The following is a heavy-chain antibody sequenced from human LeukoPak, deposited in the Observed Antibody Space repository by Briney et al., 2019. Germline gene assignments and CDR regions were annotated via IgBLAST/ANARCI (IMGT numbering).Heavy chain of an antibody. J-gene: IGHJ4*02. Sequence: GGSLRLSCAASGFTFSSYAMHWVRQAPGKGLEWVAVISYDGSNKYYADSVKGRFTISRDNSKNTLYLQMNSLRAEDTAVYYCARDPSIVGATGGDYWGQGTLVTVSS. V-gene: IGHV3-30-3*01. CDR3: ARDPSIVGATGGDY. CDR1: GFTFSSYA. CDR2: ISYDGSNK. D-gene: IGHD1-26*01.